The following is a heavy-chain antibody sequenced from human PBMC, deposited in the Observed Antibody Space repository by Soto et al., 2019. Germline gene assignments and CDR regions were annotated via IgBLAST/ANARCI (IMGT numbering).Heavy chain of an antibody. Sequence: PGGSLRLSCAASGFTFSSYSMNWVRQAPGKGLERVSYISSSSSTIYYADSVKGRFTISRDNAKNSLYLQMNSLRAEDTAVYYCAGQSSEWLLFASWGQGTLVTVSS. CDR3: AGQSSEWLLFAS. CDR2: ISSSSSTI. V-gene: IGHV3-48*01. D-gene: IGHD5-12*01. CDR1: GFTFSSYS. J-gene: IGHJ4*02.